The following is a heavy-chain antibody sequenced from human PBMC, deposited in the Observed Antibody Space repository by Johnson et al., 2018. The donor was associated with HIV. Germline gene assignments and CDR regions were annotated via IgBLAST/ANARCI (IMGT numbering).Heavy chain of an antibody. CDR3: AKDRIMVRGVIGAFDI. D-gene: IGHD3-10*01. V-gene: IGHV3-30*18. Sequence: QVQLVESGGRVVRPGGSLTLSCAASGFTVSSNYMSWVRQAPGKGLDWVAVISFDGSHKYYADSVKGRFTISRDNSKNTLYLQMNSLRAEDTAVYYCAKDRIMVRGVIGAFDIWGQGTMVTVSS. CDR1: GFTVSSNY. J-gene: IGHJ3*02. CDR2: ISFDGSHK.